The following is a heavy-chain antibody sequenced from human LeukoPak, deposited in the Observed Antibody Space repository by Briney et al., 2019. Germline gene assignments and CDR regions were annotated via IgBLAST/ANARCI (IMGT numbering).Heavy chain of an antibody. Sequence: SQTLSLTCTVSGGSISSGDYYWRWIRQPPGRGLEWIEYIYYSGSTYYNPSLKSRVTISVDTSKNQFSLKLSSVTAADTAVYYCARGIEGYYDIPHYFDYWGQGTLVTVSS. J-gene: IGHJ4*02. CDR3: ARGIEGYYDIPHYFDY. D-gene: IGHD3-9*01. CDR1: GGSISSGDYY. V-gene: IGHV4-30-4*01. CDR2: IYYSGST.